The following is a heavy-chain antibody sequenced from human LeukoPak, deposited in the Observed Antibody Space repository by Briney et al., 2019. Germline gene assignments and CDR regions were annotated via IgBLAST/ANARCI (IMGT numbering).Heavy chain of an antibody. CDR3: ARITPGNWFDP. J-gene: IGHJ5*02. CDR2: IYYSGST. V-gene: IGHV4-59*01. CDR1: GGSISSYY. D-gene: IGHD1-14*01. Sequence: PSETQSLTCTVSGGSISSYYWSWIRQPPGKGQEWIGYIYYSGSTNYNPSLKSRVTISVDTSKNQFSLKLMSVTAADTAVYYCARITPGNWFDPWGQGTLVTVSS.